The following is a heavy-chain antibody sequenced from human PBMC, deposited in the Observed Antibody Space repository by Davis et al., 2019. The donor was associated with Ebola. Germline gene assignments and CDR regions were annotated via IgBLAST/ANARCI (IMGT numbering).Heavy chain of an antibody. CDR3: AKRGSN. Sequence: GGSLRLSCAASGFTFSGSAMHWVRQASGKVLEWVGRIRSKANSYATAYAASVKGRFTISRDDSKNTAYLQMNSLRAEDTAVYYCAKRGSNWGQGTLVTVSS. CDR1: GFTFSGSA. V-gene: IGHV3-73*01. J-gene: IGHJ4*02. CDR2: IRSKANSYAT.